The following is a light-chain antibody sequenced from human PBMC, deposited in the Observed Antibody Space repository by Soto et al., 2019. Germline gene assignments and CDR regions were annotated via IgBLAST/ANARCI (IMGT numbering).Light chain of an antibody. Sequence: DIQMTQSPSTLSASVGDRVTITCRASQTIGSLLAWYQQKPGKAPKLLIYAASSLQSGVPSRFSGSGSGTDFTLTISSLQPEDFATYYCQQSYSTLTWTFGQGTKVDIK. J-gene: IGKJ1*01. CDR1: QTIGSL. CDR3: QQSYSTLTWT. CDR2: AAS. V-gene: IGKV1-39*01.